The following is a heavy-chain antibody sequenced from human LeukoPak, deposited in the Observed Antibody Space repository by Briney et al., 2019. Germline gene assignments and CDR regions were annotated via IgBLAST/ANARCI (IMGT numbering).Heavy chain of an antibody. V-gene: IGHV4-59*11. CDR2: ISYSGST. CDR1: GGSINSHY. CDR3: ARVLRYTDISGGKRNFYYYMDV. D-gene: IGHD2-2*02. J-gene: IGHJ6*03. Sequence: PSETLSLTCTLSGGSINSHYWSWIRQPPGKGLEWLGYISYSGSTNYNPALKSRVTISLDTYKNQFSLKLKSVTAADTAVYYCARVLRYTDISGGKRNFYYYMDVWGKGTTVIVSS.